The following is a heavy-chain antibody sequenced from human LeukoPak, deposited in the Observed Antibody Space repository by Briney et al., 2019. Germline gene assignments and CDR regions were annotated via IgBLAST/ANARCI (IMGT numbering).Heavy chain of an antibody. Sequence: GSSVKVSCKASGGTFSSYALSWVRQAPGQGLEWMGGIIPIFGTANYAQKFQGRVTITADESTSTAYMELSSLRSEDTAVYYCARGDYDSSGYFLPSDYWGQGTLVTVSP. D-gene: IGHD3-22*01. J-gene: IGHJ4*02. CDR2: IIPIFGTA. CDR1: GGTFSSYA. CDR3: ARGDYDSSGYFLPSDY. V-gene: IGHV1-69*01.